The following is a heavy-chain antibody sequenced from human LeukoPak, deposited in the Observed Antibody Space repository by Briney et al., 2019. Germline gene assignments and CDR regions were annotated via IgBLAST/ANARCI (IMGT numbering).Heavy chain of an antibody. V-gene: IGHV4-34*01. CDR1: GGSFSGYY. D-gene: IGHD3-10*01. CDR3: ARHPPHYYLTHAFDI. J-gene: IGHJ3*02. Sequence: SETLSLTCAVYGGSFSGYYWSWIRQPPGKGPEWIGEINHSGSTNYNPSLKSRVTISVDTSKNQFSLKLSSVTAADTAVYYCARHPPHYYLTHAFDIWGQGTMVTVSS. CDR2: INHSGST.